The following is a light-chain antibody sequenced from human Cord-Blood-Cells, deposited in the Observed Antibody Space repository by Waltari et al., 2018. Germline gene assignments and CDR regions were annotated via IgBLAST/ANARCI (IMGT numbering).Light chain of an antibody. V-gene: IGLV2-14*01. Sequence: QSALTQPASVSGSPGQSITISCTVTSRDVGGYNYVSWYQQPPGKAPKLMIYDVSKRPSGVSNRFSGSKSGNTASLTISGLQAEDEADYYCSSYTSSSTWVFGGGTKLTVL. CDR2: DVS. CDR1: SRDVGGYNY. J-gene: IGLJ3*02. CDR3: SSYTSSSTWV.